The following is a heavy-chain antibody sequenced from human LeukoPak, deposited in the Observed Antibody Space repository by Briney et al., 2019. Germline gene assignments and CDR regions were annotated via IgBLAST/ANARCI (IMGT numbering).Heavy chain of an antibody. Sequence: GASVKVSCKASGGTFSSYAISWVRQAPGQGLEWMGGIIPIFGTANYAQKFQGRVTITADESTSTAYMELSSLRSEDTAVYYCARTHNWNEERAFDIWGQGTMVTVSS. CDR1: GGTFSSYA. J-gene: IGHJ3*02. CDR2: IIPIFGTA. D-gene: IGHD1-20*01. V-gene: IGHV1-69*13. CDR3: ARTHNWNEERAFDI.